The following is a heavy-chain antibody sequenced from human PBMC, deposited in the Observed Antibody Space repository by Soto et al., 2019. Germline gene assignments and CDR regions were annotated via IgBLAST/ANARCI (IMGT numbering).Heavy chain of an antibody. Sequence: SETLSLTCTVSGGSISSGGYYWSWIRQHPGKGLEWIGYIYYSGSTYYNPSLKSRVTISVDTSKNQFSLKLSSVTAADTAVYYCARPYFYETSGYFRQADTFDIWGPGTMVNVSS. J-gene: IGHJ3*02. CDR3: ARPYFYETSGYFRQADTFDI. V-gene: IGHV4-31*03. CDR1: GGSISSGGYY. D-gene: IGHD3-22*01. CDR2: IYYSGST.